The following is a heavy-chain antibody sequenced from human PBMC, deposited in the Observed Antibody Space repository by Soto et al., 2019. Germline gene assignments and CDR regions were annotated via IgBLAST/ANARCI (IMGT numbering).Heavy chain of an antibody. V-gene: IGHV1-46*01. J-gene: IGHJ4*02. Sequence: ASVKVSCKASGYTFTSYYMHWVRQAPGQGLEWMGIINPSGGSTSHAQKFQGRVTMTRDTSTSTVYMELSSLRSEDTAVYYCARVELRSLELYYFDYWGQGTLVTVSS. CDR3: ARVELRSLELYYFDY. CDR1: GYTFTSYY. D-gene: IGHD3-16*01. CDR2: INPSGGST.